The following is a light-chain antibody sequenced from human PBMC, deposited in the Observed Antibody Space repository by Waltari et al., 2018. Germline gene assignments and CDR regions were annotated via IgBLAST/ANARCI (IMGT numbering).Light chain of an antibody. CDR3: LQSYSRSRA. J-gene: IGKJ4*01. Sequence: DIQLTQSPSYLSASVGDRVTITCRASQSISTYLHWYQQKPGGAPRLLIYDASKSHIGVPSRFVGSGSGTEFTLTISSLQPEDFATYFCLQSYSRSRAFGGGTKVEIK. V-gene: IGKV1-39*01. CDR2: DAS. CDR1: QSISTY.